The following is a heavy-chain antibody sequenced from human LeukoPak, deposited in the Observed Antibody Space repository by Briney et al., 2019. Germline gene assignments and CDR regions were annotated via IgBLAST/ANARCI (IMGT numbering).Heavy chain of an antibody. CDR1: GFTFIRSA. V-gene: IGHV1-58*02. D-gene: IGHD2-21*01. J-gene: IGHJ4*02. CDR2: IVVGSGNT. Sequence: SVKVSCKASGFTFIRSAIQWVRQARGQRLEWIGWIVVGSGNTDYAQKFQERVTITRDMSTSTAYMQLSSLRSEDTAVYYCAADSRYCDGDCYDYWGQGTLVTVSS. CDR3: AADSRYCDGDCYDY.